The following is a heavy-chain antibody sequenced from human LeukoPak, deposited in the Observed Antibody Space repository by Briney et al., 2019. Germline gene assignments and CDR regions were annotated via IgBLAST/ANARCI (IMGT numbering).Heavy chain of an antibody. V-gene: IGHV3-48*03. CDR2: ISSSGSTI. CDR3: ACESGYDHYGMDV. D-gene: IGHD3-3*01. J-gene: IGHJ6*04. CDR1: GFTFSSYE. Sequence: GSLRLSCAASGFTFSSYEMNWVRQAPGKGLEWVSYISSSGSTIYYADSVKGRFTISRDNAKNSLYLQMNSLRAEDTAVYYCACESGYDHYGMDVWGKGTTVTVSS.